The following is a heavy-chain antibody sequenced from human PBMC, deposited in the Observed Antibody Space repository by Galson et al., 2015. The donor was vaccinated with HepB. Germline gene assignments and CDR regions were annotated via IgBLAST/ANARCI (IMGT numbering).Heavy chain of an antibody. CDR3: ATVGDDTAT. J-gene: IGHJ5*02. D-gene: IGHD5-18*01. V-gene: IGHV4-59*01. CDR1: GVSISNYP. Sequence: LSLTCTVSGVSISNYPWSWIRQPPGKGLEWIGYMSYSGNTKYNPSLKSRVTISVDTSKNQLFLRLTSVTAADTAVYYCATVGDDTATWGQGTLVTVS. CDR2: MSYSGNT.